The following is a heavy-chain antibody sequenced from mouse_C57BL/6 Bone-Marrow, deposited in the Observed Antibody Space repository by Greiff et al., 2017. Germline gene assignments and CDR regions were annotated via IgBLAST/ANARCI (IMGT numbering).Heavy chain of an antibody. CDR3: ASLPIYYAHGAFAY. D-gene: IGHD2-1*01. J-gene: IGHJ3*01. CDR2: IHPNSGST. Sequence: QVQLQQPGAELVKPGASVKLSCKASGYTFTSYWMHWVKQRPGQGLEWIGMIHPNSGSTNYNEKFKSKATLTVDKSSSTAYMQLSSLTSEDSAVYYGASLPIYYAHGAFAYWGQGTLVTVSA. V-gene: IGHV1-64*01. CDR1: GYTFTSYW.